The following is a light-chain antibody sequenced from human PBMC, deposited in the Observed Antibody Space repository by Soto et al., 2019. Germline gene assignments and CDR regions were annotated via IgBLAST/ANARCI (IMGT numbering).Light chain of an antibody. CDR2: DAS. V-gene: IGKV3-11*01. CDR3: QQRSNWPPWT. J-gene: IGKJ1*01. Sequence: EIVLTQSPATLSLSPGERATLSCRASQSVSSYLAWYQQKPGQAPRLLIYDASNRATGIPARFSGSGSGTDFTLPISSLVPEDFAVYYCQQRSNWPPWTFGQGTKVEIK. CDR1: QSVSSY.